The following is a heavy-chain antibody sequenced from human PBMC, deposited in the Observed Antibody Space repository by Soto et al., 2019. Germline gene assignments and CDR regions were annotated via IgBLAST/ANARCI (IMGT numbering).Heavy chain of an antibody. D-gene: IGHD3-3*01. Sequence: GGSLRLSCAASGFTFDDYNMHWVRQAPGKGLEWVSLISRDGTNTNYAESVKGRFTISRDNSKNSLYLQMNSLRTEDTALYYCVKETYYYDVSSYYPLGSWGQGTLVTVSS. CDR3: VKETYYYDVSSYYPLGS. J-gene: IGHJ5*02. V-gene: IGHV3-43*01. CDR2: ISRDGTNT. CDR1: GFTFDDYN.